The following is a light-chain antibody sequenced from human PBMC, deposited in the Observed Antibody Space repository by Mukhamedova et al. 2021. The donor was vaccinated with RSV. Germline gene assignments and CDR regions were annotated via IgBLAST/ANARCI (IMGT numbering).Light chain of an antibody. CDR1: ISNIGSYT. V-gene: IGLV1-44*01. J-gene: IGLJ2*01. Sequence: GQRVTISCSGSISNIGSYTVNWYRQLPGTAPKLLIYRNDQRPSGVPDRFSGSRSGTSASLDISGLQSEDEAGYYCAAWADSLVVF. CDR3: AAWADSLVV. CDR2: RND.